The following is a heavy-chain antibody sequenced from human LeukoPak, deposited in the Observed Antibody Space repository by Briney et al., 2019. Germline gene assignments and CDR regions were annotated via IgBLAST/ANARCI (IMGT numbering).Heavy chain of an antibody. Sequence: SETLSLTCTVSGGSISSSSYYWGWIRQPPGKGLEWIGSIYYSGSTNYNPSLKSRVTMSVDTSKNQFSLKLSSVTAADTAVYYCARESSDYYGSGSYFFYGAFDIWGQGTMVTVSS. CDR1: GGSISSSSYY. CDR2: IYYSGST. CDR3: ARESSDYYGSGSYFFYGAFDI. D-gene: IGHD3-10*01. J-gene: IGHJ3*02. V-gene: IGHV4-39*07.